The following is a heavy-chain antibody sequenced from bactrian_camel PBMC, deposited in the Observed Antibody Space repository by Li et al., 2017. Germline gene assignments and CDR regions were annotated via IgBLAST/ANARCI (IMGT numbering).Heavy chain of an antibody. V-gene: IGHV3S1*01. CDR1: GFNSRRNYW. D-gene: IGHD5*01. CDR3: VRPKDDAGTWPPRQETESY. CDR2: INVHDDANSWR. Sequence: HVQLVESGGGSVQAGGSLRLSCAASGFNSRRNYWMYWVRQAPGKGLEWVAGINVHDDANSWRYYADSVQGRFTMSRDNAKNTLFLQMNKLIPEDTAVYYCVRPKDDAGTWPPRQETESYWGQGTQVTVS. J-gene: IGHJ4*01.